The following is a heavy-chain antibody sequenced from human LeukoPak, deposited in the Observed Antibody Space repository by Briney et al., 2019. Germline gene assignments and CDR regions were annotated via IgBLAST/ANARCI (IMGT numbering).Heavy chain of an antibody. D-gene: IGHD6-13*01. J-gene: IGHJ4*02. Sequence: GGSLRLSCAASGFTFSNYWMSWVRQAPGKGLEWVANTKQDGSEKYYVDSVKGRLTISRDNDKNSLYLQMNSLRAEDAAVYYCASGRQLGYWGQGTLVTVSS. CDR3: ASGRQLGY. CDR2: TKQDGSEK. V-gene: IGHV3-7*01. CDR1: GFTFSNYW.